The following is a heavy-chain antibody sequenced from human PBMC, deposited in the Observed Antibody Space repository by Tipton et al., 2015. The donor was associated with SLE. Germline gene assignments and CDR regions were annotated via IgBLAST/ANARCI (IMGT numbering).Heavy chain of an antibody. Sequence: GSLRLSCAASGFTFRNHEMNWVRQAPGKGLEWVSYISSSGSTIKYADSVKGRFTISRDNAKNSLYLQMNSLRAEDTAVYYCAKDTILGVVVAKDYYAMDVWGQGTTVTVSS. CDR1: GFTFRNHE. J-gene: IGHJ6*02. CDR2: ISSSGSTI. D-gene: IGHD3-3*01. CDR3: AKDTILGVVVAKDYYAMDV. V-gene: IGHV3-48*03.